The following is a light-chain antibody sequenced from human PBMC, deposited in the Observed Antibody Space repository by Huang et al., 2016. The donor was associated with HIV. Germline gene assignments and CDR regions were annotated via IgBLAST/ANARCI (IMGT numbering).Light chain of an antibody. CDR3: QQSYSRPMYT. CDR2: AAS. J-gene: IGKJ2*01. CDR1: QSISSY. Sequence: DIQMTQSPSSLSASVGDRVTITCRASQSISSYLNWYQQKPGKAPKLLIYAASSLQSGVPSRFSCSGSGTDFTLTISSLQPEEFATYCCQQSYSRPMYTFGQGTKLEIK. V-gene: IGKV1-39*01.